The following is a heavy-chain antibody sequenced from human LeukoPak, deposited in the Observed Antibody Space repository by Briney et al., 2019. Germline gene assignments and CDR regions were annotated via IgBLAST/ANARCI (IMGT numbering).Heavy chain of an antibody. CDR2: IYYTGST. V-gene: IGHV4-39*07. D-gene: IGHD2-15*01. CDR3: GREDLEGLVAAIHH. J-gene: IGHJ5*02. Sequence: SETLSLTCTVSGASVSSSSYYWGWIRQPPGKGLEWIGNIYYTGSTNYNPSLKGRVTISADTSKNQFSLQLNSVTAADTAVYYCGREDLEGLVAAIHHWGQGTLVTVSS. CDR1: GASVSSSSYY.